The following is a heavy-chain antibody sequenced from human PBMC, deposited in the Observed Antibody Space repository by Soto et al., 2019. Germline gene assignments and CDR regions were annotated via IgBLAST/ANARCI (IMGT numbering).Heavy chain of an antibody. D-gene: IGHD3-3*01. V-gene: IGHV1-58*01. CDR2: IVVGSGNT. J-gene: IGHJ6*02. Sequence: PVKVSCKSSGFTFTSSAVQWVRQARGQRLEWIGWIVVGSGNTNYAQKFQERVTITRDMSTSTAYMELSSLRSEDTAVYYCAADTPKYYDFWSGDYPYRLSVRGQGTTVTVSS. CDR1: GFTFTSSA. CDR3: AADTPKYYDFWSGDYPYRLSV.